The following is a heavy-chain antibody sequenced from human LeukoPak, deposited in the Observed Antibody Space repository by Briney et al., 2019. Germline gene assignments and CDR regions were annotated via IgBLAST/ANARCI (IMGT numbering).Heavy chain of an antibody. Sequence: PGGSLRLSCAASELTFSEAWMTWVRQAPEKGLEWVGHIKSKIHGGTSDYAAPVKGRFTISRDDSKNTLYLQIDSLKTEDTAVYYCARDVPFTGGGAIVYWGQGTPVTVSS. CDR3: ARDVPFTGGGAIVY. V-gene: IGHV3-15*01. J-gene: IGHJ4*02. CDR1: ELTFSEAW. D-gene: IGHD3-16*02. CDR2: IKSKIHGGTS.